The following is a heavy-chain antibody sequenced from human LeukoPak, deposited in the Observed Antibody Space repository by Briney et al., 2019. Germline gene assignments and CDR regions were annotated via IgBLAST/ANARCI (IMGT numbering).Heavy chain of an antibody. CDR1: GYTFTSYG. D-gene: IGHD2-15*01. Sequence: GASVKVSCKASGYTFTSYGISWVRQAPGQGLEWMGWISACNGNTNYAQKLQGRVTMTTDTSTSTAYMELRSLRSDDTAVYYCARGVCSGGSCYPRSVYNWFDPWGQGTLVTVSS. J-gene: IGHJ5*02. CDR2: ISACNGNT. V-gene: IGHV1-18*01. CDR3: ARGVCSGGSCYPRSVYNWFDP.